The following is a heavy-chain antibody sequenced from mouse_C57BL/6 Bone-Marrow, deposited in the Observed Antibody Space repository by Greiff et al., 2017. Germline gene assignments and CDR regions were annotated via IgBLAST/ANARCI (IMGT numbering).Heavy chain of an antibody. CDR1: GYAFSSYW. D-gene: IGHD2-3*01. CDR2: IYPGDGDT. V-gene: IGHV1-80*01. Sequence: QVQLQQSGAELAKPGASVKISCKASGYAFSSYWMNWVKQRPGKGLEWIGQIYPGDGDTNYNGKFKGKATLTADTSSSTAYMQLRSLTSEDSAVYFGARQMAHWYFDVWGTGTTVTVSS. CDR3: ARQMAHWYFDV. J-gene: IGHJ1*03.